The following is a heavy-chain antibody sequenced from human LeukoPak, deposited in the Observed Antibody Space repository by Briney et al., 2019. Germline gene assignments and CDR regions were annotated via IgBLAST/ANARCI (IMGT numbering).Heavy chain of an antibody. CDR2: INSDGRST. V-gene: IGHV3-74*01. Sequence: GGSLRLSCAASGFTFSSYGMHWVRQVPGKGLEWVSRINSDGRSTSYADSAKGRFTISRDNAKNTLYLQMNSLRAEDTAVYYCVRDGGIVGAWEPTGYWGQGTLVTVSS. CDR1: GFTFSSYG. D-gene: IGHD1-26*01. J-gene: IGHJ4*02. CDR3: VRDGGIVGAWEPTGY.